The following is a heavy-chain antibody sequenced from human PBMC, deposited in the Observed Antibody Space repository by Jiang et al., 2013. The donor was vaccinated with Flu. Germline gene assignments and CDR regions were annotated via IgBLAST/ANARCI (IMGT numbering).Heavy chain of an antibody. J-gene: IGHJ4*02. D-gene: IGHD5-12*01. Sequence: PGKGLEWVSTISNGGANTYYADSVKGRFTXSRDNSKNTLYLQMNSLRADDTAVYYCAKGMDPIVATSDYWGQGTQVTVSS. V-gene: IGHV3-23*01. CDR2: ISNGGANT. CDR3: AKGMDPIVATSDY.